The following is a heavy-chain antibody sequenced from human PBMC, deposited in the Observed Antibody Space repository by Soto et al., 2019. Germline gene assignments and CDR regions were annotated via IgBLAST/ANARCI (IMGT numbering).Heavy chain of an antibody. J-gene: IGHJ5*02. CDR3: ASGRTVSSIGPLRA. Sequence: QIQLVQSGAEVKKPGASVKVSCKAPGYNFFDYGVSWVRQAPGQGLEWMGWVSPKRGNTDYARKVQGRVTMTTDISTSTAYMELRGLISDDTGVYDCASGRTVSSIGPLRAWGQGTLGSVSS. V-gene: IGHV1-18*01. CDR1: GYNFFDYG. CDR2: VSPKRGNT. D-gene: IGHD1-1*01.